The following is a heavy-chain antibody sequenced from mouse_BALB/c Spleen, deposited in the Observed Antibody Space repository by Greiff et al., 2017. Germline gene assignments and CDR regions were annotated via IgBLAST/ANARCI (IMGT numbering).Heavy chain of an antibody. J-gene: IGHJ3*01. CDR3: ARGEYGYGFAY. V-gene: IGHV3-6*02. CDR1: GYSITSGYY. Sequence: EVQLQQSGPGLVKPSQSLSLTCSVTGYSITSGYYWNWIRQFPGNKLEWMGYISYDGSNNYNPSLKNRISITRDTSKNQFFLKLNSVTTEDTATYYCARGEYGYGFAYWGQGTLVTVSA. D-gene: IGHD1-2*01. CDR2: ISYDGSN.